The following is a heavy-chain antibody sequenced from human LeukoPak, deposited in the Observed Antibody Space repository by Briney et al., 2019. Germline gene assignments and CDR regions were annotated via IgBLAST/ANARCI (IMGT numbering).Heavy chain of an antibody. CDR3: AKNALSIAARPDY. D-gene: IGHD6-6*01. Sequence: TGGSLRLSCAASGFTFSSYAMSWVRQAPGKGLEWVSAISGSGGSAYYADSVKGRFTIPRDNSKNTLYLQMNSLRAEDTAVYYCAKNALSIAARPDYWGQGTLVTVSS. V-gene: IGHV3-23*01. J-gene: IGHJ4*02. CDR2: ISGSGGSA. CDR1: GFTFSSYA.